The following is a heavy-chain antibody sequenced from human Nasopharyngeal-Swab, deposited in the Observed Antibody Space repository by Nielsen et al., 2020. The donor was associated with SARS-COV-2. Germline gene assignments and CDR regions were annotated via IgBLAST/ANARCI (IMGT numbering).Heavy chain of an antibody. J-gene: IGHJ4*02. CDR1: GFTFGDYA. CDR3: TGYSTIFY. V-gene: IGHV3-49*04. CDR2: IRSEANGGTA. Sequence: GESLKISCTTSGFTFGDYAMSWVRQAPGKGLEWVGFIRSEANGGTAGYAVSVEGRFSISRDDSKSIAYLQMNSLKTEDTAVYYCTGYSTIFYWGQGTLVTVSS. D-gene: IGHD2-2*01.